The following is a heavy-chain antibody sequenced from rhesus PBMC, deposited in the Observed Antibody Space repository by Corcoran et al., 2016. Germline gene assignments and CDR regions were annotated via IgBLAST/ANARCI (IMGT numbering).Heavy chain of an antibody. D-gene: IGHD1-44*02. CDR3: ARRGSYGALDFDY. CDR2: ISGSSGST. J-gene: IGHJ4*01. V-gene: IGHV4-99*01. CDR1: GYSISSGSY. Sequence: QVQLQESGPGLVKPSETLSLTCAVSGYSISSGSYWGWIRQHPGTGLEYIGYISGSSGSTYYKPSLKSRVTIAKDTSKNQFSLKVSSVTAADTAVYYCARRGSYGALDFDYWGQGVLVTVSS.